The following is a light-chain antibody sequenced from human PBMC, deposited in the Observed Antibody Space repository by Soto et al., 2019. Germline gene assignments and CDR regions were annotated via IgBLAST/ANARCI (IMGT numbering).Light chain of an antibody. V-gene: IGKV2-28*01. CDR1: QSLLHSNGYNS. J-gene: IGKJ3*01. CDR2: FGS. Sequence: DIVMTQSPLSLPVTPGEPASISCRSSQSLLHSNGYNSLDWYLQKPGQSPQLLIYFGSSRAAGVPDRFSGSGSGTDFTLKISRVEAEDVGVYYCMQALQTPIFTFGPGTKVDIK. CDR3: MQALQTPIFT.